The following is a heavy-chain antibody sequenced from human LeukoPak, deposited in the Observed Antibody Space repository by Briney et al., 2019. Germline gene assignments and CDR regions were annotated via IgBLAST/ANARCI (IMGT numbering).Heavy chain of an antibody. CDR2: INSDGSST. V-gene: IGHV3-74*01. Sequence: GGSLRLSCAASRFSFNTYWMHWVRQAPGVGLVWVSRINSDGSSTSYADSVKGRFTISRDNSKNTLYLQMNSLRAEDTAVYYCARDHCSSTSCYPFDYYYGMDVWGQGTTVTVSS. J-gene: IGHJ6*02. D-gene: IGHD2-2*01. CDR3: ARDHCSSTSCYPFDYYYGMDV. CDR1: RFSFNTYW.